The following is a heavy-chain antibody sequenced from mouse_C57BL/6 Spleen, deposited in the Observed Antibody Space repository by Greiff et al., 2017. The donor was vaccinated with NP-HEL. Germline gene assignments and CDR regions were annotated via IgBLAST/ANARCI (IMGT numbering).Heavy chain of an antibody. Sequence: EVQLQESGGGLVQPGGSMKLSCVASGFSFSNYWMNWVRQSPEKGLEWVAQIRLKSVNYATHYAASVKGRFTISRDDSKSSVYLQKNNVRAEDTGIYYCTDYGYEGGYWGKGTTLTVAS. D-gene: IGHD2-2*01. CDR3: TDYGYEGGY. J-gene: IGHJ2*01. V-gene: IGHV6-3*01. CDR2: IRLKSVNYAT. CDR1: GFSFSNYW.